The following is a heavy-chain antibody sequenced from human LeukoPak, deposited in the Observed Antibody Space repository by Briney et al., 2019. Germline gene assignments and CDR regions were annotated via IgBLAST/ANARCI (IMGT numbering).Heavy chain of an antibody. Sequence: LVNLSCKASGYTFTVYYMHWVRQAPGQGLEWIGWINPNSAGNNYAQTFQGRATMTRQTSISTAYMELNRLRSDGTAVYYCARAAYGSGSYYNPSLDYWGQGTLVTVSS. D-gene: IGHD3-10*01. CDR1: GYTFTVYY. J-gene: IGHJ4*02. CDR3: ARAAYGSGSYYNPSLDY. CDR2: INPNSAGN. V-gene: IGHV1-2*02.